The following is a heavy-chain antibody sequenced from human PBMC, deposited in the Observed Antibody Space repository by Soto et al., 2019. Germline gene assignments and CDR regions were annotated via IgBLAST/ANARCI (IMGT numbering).Heavy chain of an antibody. CDR2: IYHSGSP. CDR3: AREKRVAPIXTLRGRIVQTQSSWFDS. D-gene: IGHD3-10*01. V-gene: IGHV4-30-4*01. CDR1: GGSINPGDFY. Sequence: SETLSLTCTVSGGSINPGDFYWSWIRQPPGQGLEWIGNIYHSGSPSYNPSLKSRPTISIDTSTNQFSLTLSSVTAADTAVYYCAREKRVAPIXTLRGRIVQTQSSWFDSWGQGILVTVSS. J-gene: IGHJ5*01.